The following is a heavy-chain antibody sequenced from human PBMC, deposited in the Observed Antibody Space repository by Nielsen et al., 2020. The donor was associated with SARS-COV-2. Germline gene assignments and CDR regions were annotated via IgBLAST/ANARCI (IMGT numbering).Heavy chain of an antibody. Sequence: GESLKISCAGSGFSFNTYAMNWVRQAPGKGLEWVAVISGGGGSTYYTDSVKGRFTISRDNSKDTLYLQMNSLRAEDTALYYCVKGLPGYASSWYDYWGQGTQVTVSS. CDR1: GFSFNTYA. CDR3: VKGLPGYASSWYDY. D-gene: IGHD6-13*01. CDR2: ISGGGGST. V-gene: IGHV3-23*01. J-gene: IGHJ4*02.